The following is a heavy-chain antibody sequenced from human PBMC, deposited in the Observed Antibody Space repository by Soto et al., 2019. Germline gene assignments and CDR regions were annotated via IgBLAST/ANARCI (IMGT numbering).Heavy chain of an antibody. Sequence: ASVKVSCKASGYTFTSYYMHWVRQAPGQGLEWMGIINPSGGSTSYAQKFQGRVTMTRDTSTSTVYMELSSLRSEDTAVYYCARDLPIAAAGKHWFDPWGQGTLVTVSS. D-gene: IGHD6-13*01. CDR3: ARDLPIAAAGKHWFDP. CDR2: INPSGGST. J-gene: IGHJ5*02. CDR1: GYTFTSYY. V-gene: IGHV1-46*03.